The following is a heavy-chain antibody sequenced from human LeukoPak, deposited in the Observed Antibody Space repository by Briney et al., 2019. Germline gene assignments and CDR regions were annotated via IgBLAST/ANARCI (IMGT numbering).Heavy chain of an antibody. CDR2: ISYDGSNK. Sequence: GGSLRLSCVGSGFTFSRYWLNWVRQAPGKGLEWVAVISYDGSNKYYADSVKGRFTISRDNSKNTLYLQMNSLRAEDTAVYYCARDLDYFDYWGQGTLVTVSS. CDR1: GFTFSRYW. V-gene: IGHV3-30*03. CDR3: ARDLDYFDY. J-gene: IGHJ4*02.